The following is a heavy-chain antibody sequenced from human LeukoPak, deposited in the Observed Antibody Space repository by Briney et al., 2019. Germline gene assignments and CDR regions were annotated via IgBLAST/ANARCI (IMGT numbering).Heavy chain of an antibody. J-gene: IGHJ4*02. CDR2: ISSSSSYI. D-gene: IGHD3-22*01. CDR1: GFTFSSYS. V-gene: IGHV3-21*01. Sequence: GGSLRLSCAASGFTFSSYSMNWVRQAPGKGLEWVSSISSSSSYIYYADSVKGRFTISRDNAKNSLYLQMNSLGAGDTAVYYCARDVPTYYYDSSGYSWFDYWGQGTLVTVSS. CDR3: ARDVPTYYYDSSGYSWFDY.